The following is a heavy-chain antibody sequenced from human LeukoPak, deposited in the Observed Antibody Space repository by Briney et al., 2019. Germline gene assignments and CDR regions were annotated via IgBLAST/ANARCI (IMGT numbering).Heavy chain of an antibody. CDR3: ASGAGWQVTLDAFDI. CDR1: AGTFSSYA. CDR2: IIPIFGTA. V-gene: IGHV1-69*01. Sequence: ASVKVSCKAAAGTFSSYAISWVRQAPGQGLEWMGGIIPIFGTANYAQKFQGRVTITADESTSTAYMELSSLRSEDTAVYYCASGAGWQVTLDAFDIWGQGTMVTVSS. J-gene: IGHJ3*02. D-gene: IGHD5-18*01.